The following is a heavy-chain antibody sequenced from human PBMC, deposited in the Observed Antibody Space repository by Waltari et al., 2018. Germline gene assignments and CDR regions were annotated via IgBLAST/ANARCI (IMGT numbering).Heavy chain of an antibody. CDR1: GFSFNYYN. V-gene: IGHV3-21*01. CDR2: ISSNSDYI. Sequence: EAQLVESGGGLVNPGGSLRLSCAASGFSFNYYNMNWVRQAPGKGLDGFSSISSNSDYIYYADSVKGRFTVSRDNAKNSLYLQMNSLRDEDTAIYYCARDRGLGSRYACDIWGQGTMVTVSS. D-gene: IGHD3-10*01. CDR3: ARDRGLGSRYACDI. J-gene: IGHJ3*02.